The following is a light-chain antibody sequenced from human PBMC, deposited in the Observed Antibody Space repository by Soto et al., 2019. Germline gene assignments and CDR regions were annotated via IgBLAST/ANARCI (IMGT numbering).Light chain of an antibody. Sequence: DIQMTQSPSSLSASVGDRVTISCQNSRDIRKYLNWYQQKPGKPSQLLIFEASNLETGVPSRFSGRGSGTHLTLNISSLQPEDFATYYCQQYIDVPRTFGQGTKVEIK. CDR2: EAS. CDR3: QQYIDVPRT. V-gene: IGKV1-33*01. J-gene: IGKJ1*01. CDR1: RDIRKY.